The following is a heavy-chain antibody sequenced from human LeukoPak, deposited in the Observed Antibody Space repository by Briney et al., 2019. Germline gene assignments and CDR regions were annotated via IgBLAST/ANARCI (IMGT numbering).Heavy chain of an antibody. J-gene: IGHJ3*02. V-gene: IGHV3-64D*09. Sequence: PGGSLRLSCSASGFPFSSYAMHWVRQAPGKGLEYVSAISDSGGSTYYADSVKGRFTISRDNSKNTLYLQMSSLRAEDTAVYYCTRLMTTVTTAAFDIWGQGTMVTVSS. CDR3: TRLMTTVTTAAFDI. D-gene: IGHD4-17*01. CDR1: GFPFSSYA. CDR2: ISDSGGST.